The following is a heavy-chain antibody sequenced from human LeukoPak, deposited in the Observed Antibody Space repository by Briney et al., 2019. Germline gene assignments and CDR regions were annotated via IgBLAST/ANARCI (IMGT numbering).Heavy chain of an antibody. CDR2: IYYSGST. V-gene: IGHV4-39*07. CDR1: GGSISSSNYY. D-gene: IGHD1-1*01. CDR3: ARIPSGY. Sequence: SETLSLTCTVSGGSISSSNYYWGWIRQPPGKGLEWIGSIYYSGSTYYNPSLKSRVTISVDTSKNQFSLKLSSVTAADTAVYYCARIPSGYWGQGTLVTVSS. J-gene: IGHJ4*02.